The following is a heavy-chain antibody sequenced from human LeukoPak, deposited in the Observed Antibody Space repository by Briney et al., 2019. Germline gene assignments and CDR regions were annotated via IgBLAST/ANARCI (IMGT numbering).Heavy chain of an antibody. CDR3: AKGDTAMVLFDY. J-gene: IGHJ4*02. Sequence: GGSLRLSCAASGFTFSSYAMSWVRQAPGKGLEWVSAISSSGGSTYYADSVKGRFTISRDNSKNTLYLQMNSLRAEDTAVYYCAKGDTAMVLFDYWGQGTLVTVSS. D-gene: IGHD5-18*01. CDR2: ISSSGGST. CDR1: GFTFSSYA. V-gene: IGHV3-23*01.